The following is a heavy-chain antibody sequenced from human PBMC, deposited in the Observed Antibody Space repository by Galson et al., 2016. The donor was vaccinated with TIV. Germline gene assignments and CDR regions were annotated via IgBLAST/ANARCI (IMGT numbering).Heavy chain of an antibody. CDR1: GVTFYSYA. Sequence: SVKVSCKASGVTFYSYAFTWLRQAPGQGLEWMGGIIPIYDTTIHAQKFQGRVTITADQSTDTAHMELSSLRFEDTAVYYCARFVDSVMFRDIWGQGTLVTVSS. D-gene: IGHD5-18*01. J-gene: IGHJ4*02. CDR2: IIPIYDTT. CDR3: ARFVDSVMFRDI. V-gene: IGHV1-69*13.